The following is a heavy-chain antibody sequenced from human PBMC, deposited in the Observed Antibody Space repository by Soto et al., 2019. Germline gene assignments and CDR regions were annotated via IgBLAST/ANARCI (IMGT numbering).Heavy chain of an antibody. CDR2: ISSSSSTI. V-gene: IGHV3-48*01. CDR1: GFTFSSYS. D-gene: IGHD4-17*01. J-gene: IGHJ6*03. CDR3: ARDLYGDTRAPYYYYYYYMDV. Sequence: GGSLRLSCAASGFTFSSYSMNWVRQAPGKGLEWVSYISSSSSTIYYADSVKGRFTISRDNAKNSLYLQMNSLRAEDTAVYYCARDLYGDTRAPYYYYYYYMDVWGKGTTVTVSS.